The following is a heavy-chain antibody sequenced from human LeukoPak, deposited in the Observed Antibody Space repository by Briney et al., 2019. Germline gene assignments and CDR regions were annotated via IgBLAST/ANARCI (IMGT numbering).Heavy chain of an antibody. J-gene: IGHJ4*01. Sequence: SVKVSCKASGGTFSSYAISWVRQAPGQGREWMGGIIPIFGTANYAQKFQGRVTITADESTSTAYMELSSLRSEDTAVYYCARDLSSSGYYYDYWXXXXLVTVSS. V-gene: IGHV1-69*01. CDR2: IIPIFGTA. CDR1: GGTFSSYA. CDR3: ARDLSSSGYYYDY. D-gene: IGHD3-22*01.